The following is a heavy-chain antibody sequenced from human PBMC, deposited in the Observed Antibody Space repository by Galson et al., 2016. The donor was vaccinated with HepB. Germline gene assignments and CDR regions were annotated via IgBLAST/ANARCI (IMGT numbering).Heavy chain of an antibody. D-gene: IGHD3-10*01. CDR3: ARDEPYFGSGSQTGGYYGIDV. J-gene: IGHJ6*02. CDR2: IYHSGST. CDR1: GGSISSYY. Sequence: ETLSLTCTVSGGSISSYYWNWIRQPPGKGLEWIGYIYHSGSTSYNPSLKSRVTISVDTSKTQFSLKLRSVTAADTAVYYCARDEPYFGSGSQTGGYYGIDVWGQGTTVTVS. V-gene: IGHV4-59*01.